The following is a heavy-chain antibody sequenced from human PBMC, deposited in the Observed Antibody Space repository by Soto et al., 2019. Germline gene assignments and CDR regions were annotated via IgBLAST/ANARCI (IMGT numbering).Heavy chain of an antibody. J-gene: IGHJ3*02. D-gene: IGHD3-3*01. CDR1: GFTFSSYA. Sequence: GGSLRLSCAASGFTFSSYAMHWVRQAPGKGLEWVAVISYDGSNKYYADSVKGQFTISRDNSKNTLYLQMNSLRAEDTAVYYCASLISPYDFWRDTDAFDIWGQGTMVTVSS. CDR2: ISYDGSNK. V-gene: IGHV3-30-3*01. CDR3: ASLISPYDFWRDTDAFDI.